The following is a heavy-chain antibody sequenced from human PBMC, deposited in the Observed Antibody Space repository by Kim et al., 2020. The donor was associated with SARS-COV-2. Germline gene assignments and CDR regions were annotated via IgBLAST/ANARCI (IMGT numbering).Heavy chain of an antibody. CDR3: AREGARPDY. V-gene: IGHV7-4-1*02. J-gene: IGHJ4*02. D-gene: IGHD6-6*01. Sequence: GNPTYAPGFRGRFVFSVDTSISTAYLQIRNLKPEDTAVYYCAREGARPDYWGQGTLVTVSS. CDR2: GNP.